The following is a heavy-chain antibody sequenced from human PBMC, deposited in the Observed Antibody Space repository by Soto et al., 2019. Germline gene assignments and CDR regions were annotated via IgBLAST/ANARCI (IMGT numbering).Heavy chain of an antibody. CDR3: ARDMTPVTYDRAFDI. J-gene: IGHJ3*02. CDR1: GFTVSSNY. Sequence: EVQLVETGGGLIQPGGSLRLSCAASGFTVSSNYMSWVRQAPGKGLEWVSVIYSGGSTYYADSVKGRFTISRDNSKNTLYLQMNSLRAEDTAVYYCARDMTPVTYDRAFDIWGQGTMVTVSS. V-gene: IGHV3-53*02. CDR2: IYSGGST. D-gene: IGHD4-17*01.